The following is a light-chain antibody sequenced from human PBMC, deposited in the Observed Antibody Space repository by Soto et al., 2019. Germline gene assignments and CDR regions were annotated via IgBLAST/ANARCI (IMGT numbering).Light chain of an antibody. CDR3: QQYHNWPPWT. CDR1: QTVISSS. V-gene: IGKV3-20*01. Sequence: EIVLTQSPGTLSLSPGERATLSCRASQTVISSSLAWYQQKPGQAPRLLIYGASSRATGIPDRFSGSGSGTDFTLTISSLQSEDFAVYYCQQYHNWPPWTFGRGTKV. J-gene: IGKJ1*01. CDR2: GAS.